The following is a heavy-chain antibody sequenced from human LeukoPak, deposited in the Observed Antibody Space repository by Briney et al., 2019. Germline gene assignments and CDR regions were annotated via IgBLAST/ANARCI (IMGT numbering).Heavy chain of an antibody. Sequence: SETLSLTCTVSGGSISSSDYYWGWIRQPPGKGLEWIGSIYYTGSTYYNPSLNSRVTVSVDTSKNQFSLKLSSVTAADTAVYYCASRTRFGELRFDYWGQGTLVTVSS. J-gene: IGHJ4*02. CDR2: IYYTGST. V-gene: IGHV4-39*01. CDR1: GGSISSSDYY. D-gene: IGHD3-10*01. CDR3: ASRTRFGELRFDY.